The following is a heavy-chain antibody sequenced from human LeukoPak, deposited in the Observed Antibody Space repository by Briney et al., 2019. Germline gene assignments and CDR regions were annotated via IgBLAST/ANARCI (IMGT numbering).Heavy chain of an antibody. CDR3: ATDRPGEGFGELLPYAFDI. Sequence: GASVKVSCKVSGYTLTELSMHWVRQAPGKGLEWMGGFDPEDGETIYAQKFQGRVTMTEDTSTDTAYMELSSLRSEDTAVYYCATDRPGEGFGELLPYAFDIWGQGTMVTVSS. J-gene: IGHJ3*02. CDR2: FDPEDGET. CDR1: GYTLTELS. V-gene: IGHV1-24*01. D-gene: IGHD3-10*01.